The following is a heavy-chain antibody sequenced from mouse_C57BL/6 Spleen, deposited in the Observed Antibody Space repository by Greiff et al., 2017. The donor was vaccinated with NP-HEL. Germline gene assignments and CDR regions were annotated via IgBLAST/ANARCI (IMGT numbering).Heavy chain of an antibody. D-gene: IGHD4-1*01. J-gene: IGHJ2*01. CDR3: ARGSWDGY. CDR2: IYPRDGST. V-gene: IGHV1-85*01. Sequence: QVQLKESGPELVKPGASVKLSCKASGYTFTSYDINWVKQRPGQGLERIGWIYPRDGSTKYNEKFKGKATLTVDTSASTAYMELHSLTSEDSAVYFCARGSWDGYWGQGTTLTVSS. CDR1: GYTFTSYD.